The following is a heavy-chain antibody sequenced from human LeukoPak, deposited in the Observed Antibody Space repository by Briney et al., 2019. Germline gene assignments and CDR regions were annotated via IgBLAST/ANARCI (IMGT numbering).Heavy chain of an antibody. D-gene: IGHD1-1*01. CDR3: AKDHERVWEPHNSPFDY. CDR2: ISYDGSNK. V-gene: IGHV3-30*18. J-gene: IGHJ4*02. CDR1: GFTFGRYG. Sequence: GRSLRLSCVASGFTFGRYGMHWVRQAPGKGLEWVAVISYDGSNKYYADSVKGRFTISRDNSKNTLYVQMNSLRAEDTAVYYCAKDHERVWEPHNSPFDYWGQGTLVTVSS.